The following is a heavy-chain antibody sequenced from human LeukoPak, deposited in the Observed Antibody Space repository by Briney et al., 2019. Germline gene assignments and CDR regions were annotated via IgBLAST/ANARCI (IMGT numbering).Heavy chain of an antibody. CDR3: ARRAPICSGGSCYLWFDP. D-gene: IGHD2-15*01. Sequence: GESLKISCKGSGYSFTSYWISWVRQMLGKGLEWMGRIDPSDSYTNYSPSFQGHVTISADKSISTAYLQWSSLKASDTAMYYCARRAPICSGGSCYLWFDPWGQGTLVTVSS. CDR2: IDPSDSYT. V-gene: IGHV5-10-1*01. J-gene: IGHJ5*02. CDR1: GYSFTSYW.